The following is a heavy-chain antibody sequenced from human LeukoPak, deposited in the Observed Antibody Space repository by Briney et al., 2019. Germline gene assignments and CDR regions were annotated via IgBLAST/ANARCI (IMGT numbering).Heavy chain of an antibody. CDR2: INPNSGGT. Sequence: ASVKVSCKASGYTFTGYYMHWVRQAPGQGLEWMGWINPNSGGTNYAQKFQGRVTITADESTSTAYMELSSLRSEDTAVYYCARSRGYSYGYVGYWGQGTLVTVSS. V-gene: IGHV1-2*02. J-gene: IGHJ4*02. D-gene: IGHD5-18*01. CDR3: ARSRGYSYGYVGY. CDR1: GYTFTGYY.